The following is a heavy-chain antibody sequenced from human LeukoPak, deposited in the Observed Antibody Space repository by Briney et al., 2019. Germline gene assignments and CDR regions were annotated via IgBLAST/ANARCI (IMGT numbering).Heavy chain of an antibody. J-gene: IGHJ4*02. V-gene: IGHV3-74*01. CDR3: ATMTSSQYYFDY. D-gene: IGHD3-22*01. CDR1: GFTFSSYW. Sequence: GGSLRLSCAASGFTFSSYWMHWVRQAPGKGLVCVSRINSDGSSTTYADSVKGRFTISRDNSKNTLYLQMNSLRAEDTAVYYCATMTSSQYYFDYWGQGTLVTVSS. CDR2: INSDGSST.